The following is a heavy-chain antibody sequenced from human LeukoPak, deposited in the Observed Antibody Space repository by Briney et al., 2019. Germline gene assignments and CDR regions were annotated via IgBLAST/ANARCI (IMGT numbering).Heavy chain of an antibody. Sequence: GGSLRLSCTASGFIFGDYAMSWFRQAPGKGLEWVGFIRSKAYGGTTEYAASVKGRFTISRDNAKTSLYLQMNSLKAEDTAVYYCASRRAFDIWGQGTMVTVSS. CDR1: GFIFGDYA. J-gene: IGHJ3*02. CDR2: IRSKAYGGTT. V-gene: IGHV3-49*03. CDR3: ASRRAFDI.